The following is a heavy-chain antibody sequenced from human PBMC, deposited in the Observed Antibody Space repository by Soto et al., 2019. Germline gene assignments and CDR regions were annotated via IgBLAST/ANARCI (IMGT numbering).Heavy chain of an antibody. J-gene: IGHJ6*02. Sequence: LKISCKGSGYTFTDYWIGWVRQLPGKGLEWMGIIYPGDSDTRYSPSFQGHVTITVDKSTSTAYLQWNTLKASDTAMYYCARAMAIGDYYYYGMDVWGQGTTVTVSS. V-gene: IGHV5-51*01. CDR2: IYPGDSDT. CDR1: GYTFTDYW. D-gene: IGHD3-22*01. CDR3: ARAMAIGDYYYYGMDV.